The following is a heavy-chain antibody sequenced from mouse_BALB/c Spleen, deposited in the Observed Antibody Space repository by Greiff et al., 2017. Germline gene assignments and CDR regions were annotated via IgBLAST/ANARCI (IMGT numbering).Heavy chain of an antibody. CDR3: TSGRSYAMDY. CDR2: IYPSDSYT. J-gene: IGHJ4*01. Sequence: QVQLKQPGAELVRPGASVKLSCKASGYTFTSYWINWVKQRPGQGLEWIGNIYPSDSYTNYNQKFKDKATLTVDKSSSTAYMQLSSPTSEDSAVYYCTSGRSYAMDYWGQGTSVTVSS. CDR1: GYTFTSYW. V-gene: IGHV1-69*02.